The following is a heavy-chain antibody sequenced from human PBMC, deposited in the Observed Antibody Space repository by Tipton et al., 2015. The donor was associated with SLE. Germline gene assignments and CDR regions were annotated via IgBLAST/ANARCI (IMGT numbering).Heavy chain of an antibody. J-gene: IGHJ3*01. CDR1: GYTFTSHW. CDR3: ARHLTGDPFHF. Sequence: QLVQSGAEVKKAGESLKISCKGSGYTFTSHWIGWVRQMPGKGLEWMGFVYPGDSDTRTSPSFQGQVTISAEKSTNTAYLQWGSLKAPDTAMYFCARHLTGDPFHFWGPGTMVTVSS. D-gene: IGHD7-27*01. V-gene: IGHV5-51*01. CDR2: VYPGDSDT.